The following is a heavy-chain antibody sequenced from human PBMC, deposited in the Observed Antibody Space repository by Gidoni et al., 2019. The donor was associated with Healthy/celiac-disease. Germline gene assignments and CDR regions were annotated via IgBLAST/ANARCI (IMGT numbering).Heavy chain of an antibody. V-gene: IGHV3-48*01. D-gene: IGHD3-3*01. CDR3: ARDGGENRGVVISYMDV. CDR2: ISSSISTI. J-gene: IGHJ6*03. Sequence: APGKGLEWVSYISSSISTIYYADSVKGRFTISRDNAKNSLYLQMNSLRAEDTAVYYCARDGGENRGVVISYMDVWGKGTTVTVSS.